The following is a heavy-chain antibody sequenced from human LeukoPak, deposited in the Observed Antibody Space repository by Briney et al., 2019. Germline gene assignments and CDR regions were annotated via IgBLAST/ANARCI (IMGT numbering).Heavy chain of an antibody. J-gene: IGHJ4*02. CDR1: GFTFSSYE. Sequence: GGSLRLSCAASGFTFSSYEMNWVRQAPGKGLEWVSHISISDSTRYYADSVKGRFTISRDNAKNSLYLQIYSLRAEDTAVYYCARDRGIVGAIDYWGQGTLVTVSS. CDR2: ISISDSTR. D-gene: IGHD1-26*01. CDR3: ARDRGIVGAIDY. V-gene: IGHV3-48*03.